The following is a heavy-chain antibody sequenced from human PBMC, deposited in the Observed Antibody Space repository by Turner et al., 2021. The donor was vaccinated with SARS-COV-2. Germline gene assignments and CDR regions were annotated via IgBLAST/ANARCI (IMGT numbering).Heavy chain of an antibody. J-gene: IGHJ5*02. CDR1: GSTLTELS. CDR2: FEPEDGKT. V-gene: IGHV1-24*01. CDR3: ATGYQLRVNWFDP. D-gene: IGHD2-2*01. Sequence: VQLARFGAEVKKPGAAVKVFCKISGSTLTELSMYWVRQAPGKGLEWWGGFEPEDGKTIYEQNFQGSVTMTDDTSTDTAYMELSSLRSEDTAVYFCATGYQLRVNWFDPWGQGTLVTVSS.